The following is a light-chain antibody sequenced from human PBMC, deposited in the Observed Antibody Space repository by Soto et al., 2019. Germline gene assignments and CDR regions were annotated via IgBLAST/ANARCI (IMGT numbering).Light chain of an antibody. CDR3: KSYDGSNTYV. J-gene: IGLJ1*01. CDR2: EVV. V-gene: IGLV2-8*01. CDR1: KNDIGVYDF. Sequence: QSALTQPPSASGSPGQSVTISCTGTKNDIGVYDFVSWYQHHPGKAPRLIIYEVVQRPSGVPDRFSGSKSGNTASLTVFGLQAADAADYFCKSYDGSNTYVFGSGTQPPVL.